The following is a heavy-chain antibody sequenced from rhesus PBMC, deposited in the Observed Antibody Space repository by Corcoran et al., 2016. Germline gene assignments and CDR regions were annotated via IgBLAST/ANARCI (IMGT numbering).Heavy chain of an antibody. J-gene: IGHJ1*01. V-gene: IGHV4-165*02. D-gene: IGHD1-44*02. CDR2: IGGSGGCT. Sequence: QVQLQESGPGLVKPSETLSLSCGVSGGSISGYYWNWIRQVPGEGRGWFGYIGGSGGCTYYNPVFKSRVTLSADTSKNQCSLMMTSVTAADTAVYYCARWEAVLLYFELWGQGALVTVSS. CDR1: GGSISGYY. CDR3: ARWEAVLLYFEL.